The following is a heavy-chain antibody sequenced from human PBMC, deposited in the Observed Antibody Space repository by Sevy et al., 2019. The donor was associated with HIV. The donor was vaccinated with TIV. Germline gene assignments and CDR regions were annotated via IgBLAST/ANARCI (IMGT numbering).Heavy chain of an antibody. CDR1: GGTFSSYA. J-gene: IGHJ6*03. D-gene: IGHD5-18*01. CDR3: ASVEIQLWLQTNEGYYYYYYMDV. V-gene: IGHV1-69*06. Sequence: ASVKVSCKASGGTFSSYAISWVRQAPGQGLEWMGGIIPIFGTANYEQKFQGRVTITADKSTSTAYMELSGLRSEDTDVYYCASVEIQLWLQTNEGYYYYYYMDVWGKGTTVTVSS. CDR2: IIPIFGTA.